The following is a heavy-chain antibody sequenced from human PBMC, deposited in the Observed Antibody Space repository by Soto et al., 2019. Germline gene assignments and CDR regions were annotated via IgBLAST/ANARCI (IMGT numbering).Heavy chain of an antibody. CDR3: ARATSTGIRYYYYGMDV. CDR2: IYYSGST. Sequence: DDPSVTCTVSGEFICRYYRSWIRQPPGKGLEWIGYIYYSGSTNYNPSLKSRVTISVDTSKNQFSLKLSSVTAADTAVYYCARATSTGIRYYYYGMDVWGQGTTVTVS. J-gene: IGHJ6*02. D-gene: IGHD2-21*02. V-gene: IGHV4-59*08. CDR1: GEFICRYY.